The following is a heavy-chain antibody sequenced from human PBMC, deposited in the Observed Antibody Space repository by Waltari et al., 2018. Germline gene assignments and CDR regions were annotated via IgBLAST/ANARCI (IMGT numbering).Heavy chain of an antibody. CDR3: ARDTDEYQLPQRGAFDI. CDR1: GGTFSSYS. D-gene: IGHD2-2*01. J-gene: IGHJ3*02. V-gene: IGHV1-69*01. CDR2: IIPIFGTA. Sequence: QVQLVQSGAEVKKPGSSVKVSCKASGGTFSSYSISWVRQAPGQGLEWMGGIIPIFGTANYAQKFQGRVTITADESTSTAYMELSSLRSEDTAVYYCARDTDEYQLPQRGAFDIWGQGTMVTVSS.